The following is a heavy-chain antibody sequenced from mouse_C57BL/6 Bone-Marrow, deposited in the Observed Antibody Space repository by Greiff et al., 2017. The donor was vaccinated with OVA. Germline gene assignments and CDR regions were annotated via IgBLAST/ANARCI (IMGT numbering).Heavy chain of an antibody. CDR1: GFTFSSYG. V-gene: IGHV5-6*01. D-gene: IGHD4-1*02. Sequence: EVQRVESGGDLVKPGGSLKLSCAASGFTFSSYGMSWVRQTPDKRLEWVATISSGGGYTYYPDSVKGRFTISRDNAKNTLYLQMSSLKSEDTAMYYCARLNWDLAYWGQGTLVTVSA. J-gene: IGHJ3*01. CDR3: ARLNWDLAY. CDR2: ISSGGGYT.